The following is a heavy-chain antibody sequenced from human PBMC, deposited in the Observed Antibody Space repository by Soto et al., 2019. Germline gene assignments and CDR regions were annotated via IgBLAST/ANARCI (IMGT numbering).Heavy chain of an antibody. J-gene: IGHJ4*02. Sequence: QVQLVESGGGVVQPGRSLRLSCAASGFTFSSYGMHWVRQAPGKGLEWVAVIWYDGSNKYYADSVKGRFTISRDNSKNTLYLQMNSRRAEDTAVYYCARVSIYYDSSGQIPYFDYWGQGTLVIVSS. CDR1: GFTFSSYG. D-gene: IGHD3-22*01. V-gene: IGHV3-33*01. CDR3: ARVSIYYDSSGQIPYFDY. CDR2: IWYDGSNK.